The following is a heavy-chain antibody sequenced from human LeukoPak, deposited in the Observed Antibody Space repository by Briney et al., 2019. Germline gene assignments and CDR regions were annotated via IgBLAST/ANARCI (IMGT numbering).Heavy chain of an antibody. Sequence: GGSLRLSCAASGFTFSSYWMSWVRQAPGKGLEWVSAISGSGGSTYYADSVKGRFTISRDNAKNSLYLQMNSLGAEDTALYFCAKGGIHRGYYYYYMDVWGKGTTVTISS. V-gene: IGHV3-23*01. CDR2: ISGSGGST. CDR3: AKGGIHRGYYYYYMDV. D-gene: IGHD6-13*01. J-gene: IGHJ6*03. CDR1: GFTFSSYW.